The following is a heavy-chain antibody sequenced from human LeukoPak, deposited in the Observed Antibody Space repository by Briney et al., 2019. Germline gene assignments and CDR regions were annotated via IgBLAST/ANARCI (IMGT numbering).Heavy chain of an antibody. CDR1: GGSISSSNW. Sequence: PSETLSLTCAVSGGSISSSNWWSWVRQPPGKGLEWIGEIYHSGSTNYNPSLKSRVTISVDKSKNQFSLKLSSVTAADTALYYCARAGLTPRYNWFDPWGQGTLVTVSS. D-gene: IGHD2-15*01. CDR2: IYHSGST. V-gene: IGHV4-4*02. J-gene: IGHJ5*02. CDR3: ARAGLTPRYNWFDP.